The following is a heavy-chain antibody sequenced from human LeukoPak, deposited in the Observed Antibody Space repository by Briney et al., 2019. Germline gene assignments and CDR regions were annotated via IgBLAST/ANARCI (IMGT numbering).Heavy chain of an antibody. CDR2: IYYSGST. J-gene: IGHJ5*02. CDR3: ARGRLGELSLRWFDP. CDR1: GGSISSYY. V-gene: IGHV4-59*01. Sequence: KASETLSLTCTVSGGSISSYYWSWIRQPPGKGLEWIGYIYYSGSTNYDPSLKSRVTISVDTSKNQFSLKLSSVTAADTAVYYCARGRLGELSLRWFDPWGQGTLVTVSS. D-gene: IGHD3-16*02.